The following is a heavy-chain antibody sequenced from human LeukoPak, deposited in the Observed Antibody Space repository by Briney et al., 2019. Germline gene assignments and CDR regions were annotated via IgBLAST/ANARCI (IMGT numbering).Heavy chain of an antibody. CDR2: IYTSGST. Sequence: SETLSLTCTVSGGSISSYYWSWTRQPAGKGLEWIGRIYTSGSTNYNPSLKSRVTMSVDTSKNQFSLKLSSVTAADTAVYYCAGGAVAGPFYGMDAWGQRTTVTVSS. V-gene: IGHV4-4*07. J-gene: IGHJ6*02. CDR1: GGSISSYY. CDR3: AGGAVAGPFYGMDA. D-gene: IGHD6-13*01.